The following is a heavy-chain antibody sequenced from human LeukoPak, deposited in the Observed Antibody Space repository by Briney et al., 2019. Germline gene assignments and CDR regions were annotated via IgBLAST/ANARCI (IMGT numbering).Heavy chain of an antibody. V-gene: IGHV4-39*07. CDR3: SRGIRDGYNLGSGNHFGY. Sequence: SSETLSLTCTVSGGSISSSSYYWGWIRQPPGKGLEWIGSIYYSGSTYYNPSLKSRVTISVDTSKNQFSLKLSSVTAADTAVYFFSRGIRDGYNLGSGNHFGYWGQGTLVTGSS. CDR1: GGSISSSSYY. D-gene: IGHD5-24*01. J-gene: IGHJ4*02. CDR2: IYYSGST.